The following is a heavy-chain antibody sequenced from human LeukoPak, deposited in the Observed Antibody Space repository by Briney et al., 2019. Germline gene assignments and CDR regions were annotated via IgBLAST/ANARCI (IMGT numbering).Heavy chain of an antibody. CDR2: IRSSRSYI. CDR1: GFTFSSYS. V-gene: IGHV3-21*01. J-gene: IGHJ5*02. CDR3: ARVYSTIFGVVRNWFDP. D-gene: IGHD3-3*01. Sequence: GGSLRLSCAASGFTFSSYSMNWVRQDPGKGLEWVSSIRSSRSYIYYADSVKGRFTISKDNAKNSLYLQMNSLRAEDTAVYYCARVYSTIFGVVRNWFDPWGQGTLVTVSS.